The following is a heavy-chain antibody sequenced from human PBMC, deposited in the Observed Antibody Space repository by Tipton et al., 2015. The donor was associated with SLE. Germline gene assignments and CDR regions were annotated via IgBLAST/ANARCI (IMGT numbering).Heavy chain of an antibody. CDR2: ISGHNGKT. V-gene: IGHV1-18*01. CDR3: ARDWGTDWGLEVDY. J-gene: IGHJ4*02. D-gene: IGHD7-27*01. Sequence: QVQLVQSGAEVKKPGASIRVSCKASGYNFATYGVTWVRQAPGQGLEWMGWISGHNGKTQYAPRFKGRVTLTTDTSTNTAYMDLRSLRSDDTATYFCARDWGTDWGLEVDYWGRGTLVTVSS. CDR1: GYNFATYG.